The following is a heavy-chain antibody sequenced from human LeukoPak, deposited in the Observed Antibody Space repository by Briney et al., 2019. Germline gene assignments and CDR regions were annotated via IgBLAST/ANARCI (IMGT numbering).Heavy chain of an antibody. D-gene: IGHD2-2*01. V-gene: IGHV7-4-1*02. Sequence: GASVKVSCKASGYTFTSYAMNWVRQAPGQGLEWMGWINTNTGNPTYAQGFTGRFVFSLDTSVSTAYLQISSLKAEDTAVYYCARDHVKLGSSFHPFDAFDAWGQGTLVTVSS. J-gene: IGHJ3*01. CDR2: INTNTGNP. CDR1: GYTFTSYA. CDR3: ARDHVKLGSSFHPFDAFDA.